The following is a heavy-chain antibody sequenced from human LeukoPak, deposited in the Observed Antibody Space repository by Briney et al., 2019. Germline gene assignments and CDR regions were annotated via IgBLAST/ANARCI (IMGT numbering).Heavy chain of an antibody. CDR1: GFTISDYW. CDR2: IKEDGSEK. J-gene: IGHJ4*02. CDR3: ARNRGPSY. V-gene: IGHV3-7*01. Sequence: GGSLRLSCAASGFTISDYWMTWVRQAPGKGLEWVANIKEDGSEKYYVDSVRGRFTISRDSAENSLYLQMNNLRTEDTAVYYCARNRGPSYWGQGTLVTVSS. D-gene: IGHD3-10*01.